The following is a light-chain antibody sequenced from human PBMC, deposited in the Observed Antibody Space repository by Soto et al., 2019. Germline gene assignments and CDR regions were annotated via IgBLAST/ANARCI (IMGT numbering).Light chain of an antibody. V-gene: IGKV3-20*01. CDR3: QQYGSTPRT. CDR2: GAS. Sequence: EIVLTQSPGTLSLSPGERVTLSCRASQSVSSSYLAWYQQKPGQAPRLLIYGASSRATGIPDRFSGSGSGTDFTLTISRLEPEDFAVYYCQQYGSTPRTFGQRTKVEIK. J-gene: IGKJ1*01. CDR1: QSVSSSY.